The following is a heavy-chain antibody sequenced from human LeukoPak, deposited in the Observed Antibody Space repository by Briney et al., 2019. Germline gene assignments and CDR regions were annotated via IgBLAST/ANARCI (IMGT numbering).Heavy chain of an antibody. Sequence: PGRSLRLSCAASGFTFSSYGMHWVRQAPGKGLEWVAVISYGGSNKHYADSVKGRFTISRDNSKNTLYLQMNSLRAEDTAVYYCAKDQDYYYGMDVWGQGTTVTVSS. CDR3: AKDQDYYYGMDV. CDR2: ISYGGSNK. CDR1: GFTFSSYG. V-gene: IGHV3-30*18. J-gene: IGHJ6*02.